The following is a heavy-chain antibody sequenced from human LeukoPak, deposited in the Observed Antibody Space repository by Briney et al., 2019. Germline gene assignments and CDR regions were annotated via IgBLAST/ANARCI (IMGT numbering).Heavy chain of an antibody. CDR1: GFTFSSYS. D-gene: IGHD6-13*01. V-gene: IGHV3-21*04. CDR2: ISSSSSYI. CDR3: ARAQIIAAAGLNWFDP. J-gene: IGHJ5*02. Sequence: GGSLRLSCAASGFTFSSYSMNWVRQAPGKGLEWVSSISSSSSYIYYADSMKGRFTISRDNAKNSLYLQMNSLRAEDTAVYYCARAQIIAAAGLNWFDPWGQGTLVTVSS.